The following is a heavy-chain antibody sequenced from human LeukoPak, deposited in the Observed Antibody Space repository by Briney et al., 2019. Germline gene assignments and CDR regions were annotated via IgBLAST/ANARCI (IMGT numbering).Heavy chain of an antibody. Sequence: GGSLRLSCAASGFTFSSYAMHWVRQAPGKGLEWVAVISYDGSNKYYADSVKGRFTISRDNSKNTLYLQMNSLRAEDTAVYYCARAGSYSYCSSTSCPPYYFDYWGQGTLVTVSS. D-gene: IGHD2-2*01. J-gene: IGHJ4*02. CDR2: ISYDGSNK. V-gene: IGHV3-30-3*01. CDR3: ARAGSYSYCSSTSCPPYYFDY. CDR1: GFTFSSYA.